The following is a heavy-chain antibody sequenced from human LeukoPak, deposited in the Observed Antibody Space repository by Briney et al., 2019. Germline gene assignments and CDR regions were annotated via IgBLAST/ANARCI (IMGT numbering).Heavy chain of an antibody. CDR2: ISGDGGST. Sequence: GGSLRHSCAASGFTFDDYAMHWVRQPPGKSLEWVSLISGDGGSTYYADSVKGRFTVSRDNSKNSLYLQMNSLRTEDTALYYCAKDISRNFVVVPAADYWGQGTLVTVSS. CDR1: GFTFDDYA. CDR3: AKDISRNFVVVPAADY. J-gene: IGHJ4*02. D-gene: IGHD2-2*01. V-gene: IGHV3-43*02.